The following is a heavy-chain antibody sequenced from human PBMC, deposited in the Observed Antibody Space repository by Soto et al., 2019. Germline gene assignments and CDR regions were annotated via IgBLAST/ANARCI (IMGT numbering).Heavy chain of an antibody. CDR1: GGSITNYY. Sequence: SETLSLTCTVSGGSITNYYYSWIRQPPGKGLEWIGYIFHAGTTSYNPSLKSRVTLSVDTSQSQFSLKLNSVTAADTAVYYCTTEAYDNSGSLAFDIWGPGTLVTVSS. V-gene: IGHV4-59*08. J-gene: IGHJ3*02. CDR2: IFHAGTT. D-gene: IGHD3-22*01. CDR3: TTEAYDNSGSLAFDI.